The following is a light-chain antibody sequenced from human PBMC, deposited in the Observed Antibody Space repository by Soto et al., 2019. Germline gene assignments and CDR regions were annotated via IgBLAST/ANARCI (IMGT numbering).Light chain of an antibody. V-gene: IGLV7-46*01. Sequence: QAVVTQEPSLTVSPGGTVTLTCGSSTGAVTTSHFPYWIQQKPGQAPKTLICNTNDKHSWTPARFSGSLLGGKAALTLSGAQPEDEAAYYCLLAYSGARVFGGGTKVTVL. CDR1: TGAVTTSHF. J-gene: IGLJ2*01. CDR2: NTN. CDR3: LLAYSGARV.